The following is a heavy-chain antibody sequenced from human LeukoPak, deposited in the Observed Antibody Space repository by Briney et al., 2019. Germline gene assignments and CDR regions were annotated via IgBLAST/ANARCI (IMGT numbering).Heavy chain of an antibody. V-gene: IGHV3-48*03. CDR2: ISSSGSTI. CDR1: GFTFSSYE. Sequence: GGSLRLSCAASGFTFSSYEMNWVRQAPGKGLERVSYISSSGSTIYYADSVKGRFTISRDNAKNSLYLQMNSLRAEDTAVYYCARTPRIAARPPYFDYWGQGTLVTVSS. J-gene: IGHJ4*02. D-gene: IGHD6-6*01. CDR3: ARTPRIAARPPYFDY.